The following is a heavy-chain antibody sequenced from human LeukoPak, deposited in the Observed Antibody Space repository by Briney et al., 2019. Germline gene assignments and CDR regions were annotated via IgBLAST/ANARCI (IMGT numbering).Heavy chain of an antibody. CDR3: ARRDSSGYYFKDMDY. Sequence: SETLSLTCAVSGDSISSHNWWTWVRQSPGKGLEWIGEVYHGGNTNYHPSLKSRVTISVDKSKNQFSLKLSSVTAADTAVYYCARRDSSGYYFKDMDYWGQGTLVTVSS. D-gene: IGHD3-22*01. V-gene: IGHV4-4*02. J-gene: IGHJ4*02. CDR2: VYHGGNT. CDR1: GDSISSHNW.